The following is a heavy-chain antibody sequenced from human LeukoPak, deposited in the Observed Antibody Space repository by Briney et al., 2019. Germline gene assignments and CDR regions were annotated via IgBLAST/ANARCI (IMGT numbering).Heavy chain of an antibody. CDR3: ASDFYSHDYGETNDAFDI. J-gene: IGHJ3*02. Sequence: SVTVSCKASGYTFTSYGISWVRQAPGQGLEWMGWISAYNGNTNYAQKLQGRVTMTTDTSTSTAYMELRSLRSDDTAVYYCASDFYSHDYGETNDAFDIWGQGTMVTVSS. CDR1: GYTFTSYG. D-gene: IGHD4-17*01. CDR2: ISAYNGNT. V-gene: IGHV1-18*01.